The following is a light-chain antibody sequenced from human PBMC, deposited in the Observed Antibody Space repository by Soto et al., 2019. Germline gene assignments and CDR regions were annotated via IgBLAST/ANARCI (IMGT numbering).Light chain of an antibody. CDR3: QDYGTSAPWT. CDR2: RGS. Sequence: EVVLTQSPGTLSLSPGERATLSCRASQTIRGNELAWYQQKPGQAPRLLIYRGSSRATGISDRCSGRGSGTDFTLTISILEPEDFAVYYCQDYGTSAPWTFGQGTKVEI. V-gene: IGKV3-20*01. J-gene: IGKJ1*01. CDR1: QTIRGNE.